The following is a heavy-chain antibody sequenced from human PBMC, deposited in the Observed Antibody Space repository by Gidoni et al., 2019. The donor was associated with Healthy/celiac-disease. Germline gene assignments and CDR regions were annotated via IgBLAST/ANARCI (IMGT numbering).Heavy chain of an antibody. CDR1: GFTFSSYA. D-gene: IGHD4-17*01. V-gene: IGHV3-30-3*01. CDR2: ISYDGSNK. J-gene: IGHJ3*02. Sequence: QVQLVESGGGVVQPGRSLRLSCAASGFTFSSYAMHWVRQAPGKGLGWVAVISYDGSNKYYADSVKGRFTISRDNSKNTLYLQMNSLRAEDTAVYYCARDYGVDYGDYFDAFDIWGQGTMVTVSS. CDR3: ARDYGVDYGDYFDAFDI.